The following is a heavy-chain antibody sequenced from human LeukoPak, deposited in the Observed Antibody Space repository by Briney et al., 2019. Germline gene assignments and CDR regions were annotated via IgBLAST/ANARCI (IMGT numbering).Heavy chain of an antibody. CDR2: IYTSGST. V-gene: IGHV4-4*07. Sequence: SETLSLTCTVSGGSLSRYSWSWIRQPAGKGLEWIGRIYTSGSTNYNPSPKSRVTMSVDTPKNQFSLQLGSVTDADTAVYYCAREGCGGCTSCSGDAFDIWRQATMVSVRS. J-gene: IGHJ3*02. CDR3: AREGCGGCTSCSGDAFDI. D-gene: IGHD2-2*01. CDR1: GGSLSRYS.